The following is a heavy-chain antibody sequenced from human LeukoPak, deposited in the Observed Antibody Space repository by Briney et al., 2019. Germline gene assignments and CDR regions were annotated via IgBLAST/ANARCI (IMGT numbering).Heavy chain of an antibody. J-gene: IGHJ5*02. CDR3: ARGVVPAAIWGLQYNWFDP. Sequence: SETLSLTCTVSGGSISSYYWSWIRQPPGKGLEWIGYIYISGSTNYNPSLKSRVTISVDTSKNQFSLKLSSVTAADTAVYYCARGVVPAAIWGLQYNWFDPWGQGTLVTVSS. CDR1: GGSISSYY. V-gene: IGHV4-4*09. D-gene: IGHD2-2*02. CDR2: IYISGST.